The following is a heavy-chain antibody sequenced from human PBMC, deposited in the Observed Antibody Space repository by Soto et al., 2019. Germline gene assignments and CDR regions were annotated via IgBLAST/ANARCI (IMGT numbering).Heavy chain of an antibody. CDR1: GFTFSSYG. CDR3: AANKLGIGYYYYGIDV. Sequence: GGSLRLSCAASGFTFSSYGMHWVRQAPGKGLEWVAVISYDGSNKYYADSVKGRFTISRVNSKNTLYLKMNNLRVEDTAVYYCAANKLGIGYYYYGIDVWGQGTTVTVSS. CDR2: ISYDGSNK. J-gene: IGHJ6*02. D-gene: IGHD7-27*01. V-gene: IGHV3-30*03.